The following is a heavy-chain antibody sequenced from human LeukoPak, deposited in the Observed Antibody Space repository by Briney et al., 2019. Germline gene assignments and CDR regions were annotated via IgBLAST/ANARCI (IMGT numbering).Heavy chain of an antibody. CDR3: ATTTVRGGYDY. CDR1: GGSISSYY. D-gene: IGHD4-11*01. CDR2: IYYTGST. Sequence: SETLSLSCTVSGGSISSYYWSWIRQPPGKGLEWIGYIYYTGSTNYNPSLKSRVTISVNTSKNQFSLNLSSVTAADTAVYYCATTTVRGGYDYWGQGTLVTVSS. V-gene: IGHV4-59*01. J-gene: IGHJ4*02.